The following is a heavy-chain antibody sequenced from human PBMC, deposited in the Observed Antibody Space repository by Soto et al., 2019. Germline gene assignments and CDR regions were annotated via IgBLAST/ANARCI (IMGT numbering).Heavy chain of an antibody. CDR2: ISGSGGST. D-gene: IGHD3-22*01. V-gene: IGHV3-23*01. CDR3: AKRRYYASSGSGYYYYGMDV. CDR1: GFTFSSYA. Sequence: EVQLLESGGGLVQPGGSLRLSCAASGFTFSSYAMSWVRQAPGKGLEWVSAISGSGGSTYYADSVKGRFTISRDNSKNTLYLQMNSLRDEDTAVYYCAKRRYYASSGSGYYYYGMDVWGQGTTVTVSS. J-gene: IGHJ6*02.